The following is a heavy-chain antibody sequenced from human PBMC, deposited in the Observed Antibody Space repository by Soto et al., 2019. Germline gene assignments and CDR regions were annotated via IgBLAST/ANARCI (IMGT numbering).Heavy chain of an antibody. V-gene: IGHV3-21*01. CDR2: ISSDGSYI. CDR1: GFSFSGNS. D-gene: IGHD3-22*01. CDR3: ASSSSWYYFY. J-gene: IGHJ4*02. Sequence: PGGSLRLSCAASGFSFSGNSMNWVRQAPGKGPEWVSAISSDGSYIKYADSVKGRFTISRDNAKSSLYLQMNSLRVDDTAVYYCASSSSWYYFYWGQGTLVTVSS.